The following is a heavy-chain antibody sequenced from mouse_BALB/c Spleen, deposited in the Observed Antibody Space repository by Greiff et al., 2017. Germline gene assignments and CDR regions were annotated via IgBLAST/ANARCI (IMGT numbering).Heavy chain of an antibody. CDR3: ARFYDYDGGYAMDY. CDR1: GFSLTSYG. V-gene: IGHV2-2*02. Sequence: VQLKESGPGLVQPSQSLSITCTVSGFSLTSYGVHWVRQSPGKGLEWLGVIWSGGSTDYNAAFISRLSISKDNSKSQVFFKMNSLQANDTAIYYCARFYDYDGGYAMDYWGQGTSVTVSS. J-gene: IGHJ4*01. CDR2: IWSGGST. D-gene: IGHD2-4*01.